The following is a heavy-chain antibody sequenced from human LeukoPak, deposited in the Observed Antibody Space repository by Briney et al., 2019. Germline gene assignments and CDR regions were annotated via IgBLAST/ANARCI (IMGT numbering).Heavy chain of an antibody. CDR2: IYYSGST. J-gene: IGHJ4*02. V-gene: IGHV4-61*08. Sequence: PSETLSLTCTVSGGSISSGDYYWSWIRQPPGKGLEWIGYIYYSGSTNYNPSLKSRVTISVDTSKNQFSLKLSSVTAADTAVYYCARRGESGSSWTPFDYWGQGTLVTVSS. CDR3: ARRGESGSSWTPFDY. D-gene: IGHD6-13*01. CDR1: GGSISSGDYY.